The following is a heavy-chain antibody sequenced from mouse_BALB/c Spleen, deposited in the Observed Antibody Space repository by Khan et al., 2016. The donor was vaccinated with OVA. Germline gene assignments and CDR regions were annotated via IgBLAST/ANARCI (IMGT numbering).Heavy chain of an antibody. CDR2: ISSAGDYT. CDR3: TRHNYGPFAY. CDR1: GFTFSSYA. J-gene: IGHJ3*01. Sequence: EVELVESGGGLVKPGGPLKLSCAASGFTFSSYAMSWVRQTPEKRLEWVATISSAGDYTYYPDSVKGRFTISRVNAKNTLYLQMRSLRSENTAMYYCTRHNYGPFAYWGQGTQVTVSA. D-gene: IGHD1-1*01. V-gene: IGHV5-9-3*01.